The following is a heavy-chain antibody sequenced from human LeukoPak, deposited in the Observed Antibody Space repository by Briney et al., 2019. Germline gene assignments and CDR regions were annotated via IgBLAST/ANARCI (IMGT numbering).Heavy chain of an antibody. D-gene: IGHD2-21*01. CDR2: INTSGGST. V-gene: IGHV3-23*01. CDR1: GFTFSSYG. CDR3: AKDPTSTFPVDY. J-gene: IGHJ4*02. Sequence: PGGSLRLSCAAPGFTFSSYGMSWVRQAPGKGLEWVSAINTSGGSTYYADSVKGRFTISRDNSKNTLYLQMNSLRAEDTAIYYCAKDPTSTFPVDYWGQGTLVTVSS.